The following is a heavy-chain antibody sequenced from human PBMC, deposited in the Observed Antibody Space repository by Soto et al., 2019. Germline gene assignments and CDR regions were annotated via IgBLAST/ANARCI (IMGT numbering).Heavy chain of an antibody. J-gene: IGHJ4*02. V-gene: IGHV1-46*01. D-gene: IGHD2-2*01. CDR1: GYTFTSYY. Sequence: PSVKVSCTASGYTFTSYYMHWVRQAPGQGLEWMGIINPSGGSTSYAQKFQGRVTMTRDTSTSTVYMELSSLRSEDTAVYYCASTGYCISTSCFDFDYWGQGTLVTVSS. CDR3: ASTGYCISTSCFDFDY. CDR2: INPSGGST.